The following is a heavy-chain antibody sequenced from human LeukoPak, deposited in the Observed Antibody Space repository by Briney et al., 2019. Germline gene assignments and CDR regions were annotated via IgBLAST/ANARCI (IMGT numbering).Heavy chain of an antibody. CDR2: IYHSGST. CDR1: GGSISSGGYY. D-gene: IGHD3-22*01. Sequence: SQTLSLTCTVSGGSISSGGYYWSWIRQPPGKGLEWIGYIYHSGSTYYNPSLKSRVTISVDRSKNQFSLKLSSVTAADTAVYYCARAPYYDSSGGAFDIWGQGTMVTVSS. J-gene: IGHJ3*02. V-gene: IGHV4-30-2*01. CDR3: ARAPYYDSSGGAFDI.